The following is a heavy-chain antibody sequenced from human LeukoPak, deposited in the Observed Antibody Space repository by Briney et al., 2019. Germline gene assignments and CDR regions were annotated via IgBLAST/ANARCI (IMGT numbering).Heavy chain of an antibody. Sequence: GGSLRLSCAASGFTFSNAWMSWVRQAPGKGLEWVSSISSSSTYIYYADSVKGRFTISRDNSKNTLYLQMNSLRAEDTAVYYCARAGTVVTQGLYYFDYWGQGTLVTVSS. CDR2: ISSSSTYI. CDR3: ARAGTVVTQGLYYFDY. J-gene: IGHJ4*02. D-gene: IGHD4-23*01. CDR1: GFTFSNAW. V-gene: IGHV3-21*01.